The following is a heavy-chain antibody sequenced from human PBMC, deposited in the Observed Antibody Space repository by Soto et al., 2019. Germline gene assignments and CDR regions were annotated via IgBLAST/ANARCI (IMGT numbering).Heavy chain of an antibody. CDR2: IYYSGST. V-gene: IGHV4-59*01. J-gene: IGHJ6*01. CDR1: GGSISSYY. CDR3: ARESRTVTIFGVVRDYYYGMDV. Sequence: QVQLQESGPGLVKPSETLSLTCTVSGGSISSYYWSWIRQPPGKGLEWIGYIYYSGSTNYNPSLKSRVTISVDTSKNQFSLKLSSVTAADTAVYYCARESRTVTIFGVVRDYYYGMDVW. D-gene: IGHD3-3*01.